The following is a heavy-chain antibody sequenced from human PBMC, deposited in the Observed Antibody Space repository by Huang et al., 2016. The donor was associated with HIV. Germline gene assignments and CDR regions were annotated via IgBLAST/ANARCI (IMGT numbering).Heavy chain of an antibody. CDR2: IYGRGST. J-gene: IGHJ4*02. CDR3: ARVVVRGGYHGGYFDY. CDR1: GGSISGGGYF. V-gene: IGHV4-30-2*01. Sequence: QLQLQESGSGLVRPSRSLSLTCAVSGGSISGGGYFWSWIRQPPGKGLEWIGHIYGRGSTHYHLSLTSRVTIVVDRSKNQFSLSLYSMTAADTAVYFCARVVVRGGYHGGYFDYWGQGILVTVSS. D-gene: IGHD5-12*01.